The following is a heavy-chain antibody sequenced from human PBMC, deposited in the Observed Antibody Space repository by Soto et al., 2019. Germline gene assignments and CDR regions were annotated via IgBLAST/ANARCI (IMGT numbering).Heavy chain of an antibody. CDR2: INPNGGST. D-gene: IGHD2-15*01. V-gene: IGHV1-46*01. CDR3: ARAGYCSGGTCFHGNCDY. CDR1: RYTFTTYY. J-gene: IGHJ4*02. Sequence: QVQLVQSGAEVKRPGASVKVSCKASRYTFTTYYMHWVRQAPGQGLEWLGIINPNGGSTTYAQKFQGRVTMTRDTSTSTVYLELSSLRSEDTAVYYCARAGYCSGGTCFHGNCDYWCQGTLVTVSA.